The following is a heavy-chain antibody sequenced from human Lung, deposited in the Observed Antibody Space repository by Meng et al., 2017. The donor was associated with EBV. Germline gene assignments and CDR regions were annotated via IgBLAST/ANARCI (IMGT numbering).Heavy chain of an antibody. CDR2: MNTKTGNP. V-gene: IGHV7-4-1*02. Sequence: QVELVQSGFELKKPGASVKVSCKASGYTFTRHAINWVRQAPGQGLEWMGWMNTKTGNPTYAQGFTGRFVFSLDTSVSTAYLQISSLKAEDTAMYYCARDDNGAPDYWGQGTLVTVSS. J-gene: IGHJ4*02. CDR3: ARDDNGAPDY. CDR1: GYTFTRHA. D-gene: IGHD1-14*01.